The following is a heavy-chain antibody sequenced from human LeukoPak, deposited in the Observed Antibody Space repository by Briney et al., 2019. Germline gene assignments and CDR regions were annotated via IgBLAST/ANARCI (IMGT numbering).Heavy chain of an antibody. CDR1: GAGFSSYA. V-gene: IGHV1-69*06. CDR2: IIPIFGTP. CDR3: AKQGALRQDYYMDV. Sequence: SVKVSCKASGAGFSSYAISWVRQAPGQGLEWMGRIIPIFGTPNYAQRFQGRVTITADIVSSTAYMEVNNLTSEDTAVYFCAKQGALRQDYYMDVWGNGTTVTVSS. J-gene: IGHJ6*03.